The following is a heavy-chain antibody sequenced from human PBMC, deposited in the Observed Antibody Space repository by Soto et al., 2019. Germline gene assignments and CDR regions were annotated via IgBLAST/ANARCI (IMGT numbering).Heavy chain of an antibody. J-gene: IGHJ4*02. V-gene: IGHV3-48*02. CDR3: ARDARNADYDY. Sequence: EVQLVESGGGLVQPGGSLRLSCEVSGFTFSTHAMNWVRQAPGKGLEWVAYIHGTRSIIYYADSVKGRFTISRDNAKNSLFLQMDSLRDEDTAVYYCARDARNADYDYWGQGTLVTVSP. CDR1: GFTFSTHA. CDR2: IHGTRSII. D-gene: IGHD3-16*01.